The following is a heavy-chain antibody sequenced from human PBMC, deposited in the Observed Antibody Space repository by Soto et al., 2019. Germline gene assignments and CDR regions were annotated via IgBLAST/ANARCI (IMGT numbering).Heavy chain of an antibody. CDR2: VLHSGSA. D-gene: IGHD5-12*01. V-gene: IGHV4-39*02. CDR1: GDSISSHPYY. CDR3: ARPTGAYNYRNSGYFF. Sequence: QLRVQESGPGLVKTSETLSLTCTVSGDSISSHPYYWGWIRQPPGKGLECIGSVLHSGSAYYNPSLKSRATISVEMSNNRFSLTLSSVTAADTAGYYCARPTGAYNYRNSGYFFWGQGALVTVSS. J-gene: IGHJ4*02.